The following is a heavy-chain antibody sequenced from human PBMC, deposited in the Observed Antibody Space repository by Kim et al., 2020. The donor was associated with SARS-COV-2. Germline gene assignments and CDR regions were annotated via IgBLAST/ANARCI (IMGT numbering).Heavy chain of an antibody. CDR1: GFTFSSYA. Sequence: GGSLRPSCAASGFTFSSYAMHWVRQAPGKGLEWVAVISYDGSNKYYADSVKGRFTISRDNSKNTLYLQMNSLRAEDTAVYYCARDPLSGIAAPFFDYWGQGTLVTVSS. CDR3: ARDPLSGIAAPFFDY. V-gene: IGHV3-30*04. J-gene: IGHJ4*02. CDR2: ISYDGSNK. D-gene: IGHD2-15*01.